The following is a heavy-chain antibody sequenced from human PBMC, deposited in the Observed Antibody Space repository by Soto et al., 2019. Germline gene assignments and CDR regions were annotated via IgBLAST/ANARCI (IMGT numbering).Heavy chain of an antibody. V-gene: IGHV3-30*18. CDR3: ANYDLGQGRYEGFDYYYGMDA. CDR1: GFTFSSYG. D-gene: IGHD3-22*01. CDR2: ISYDGSNK. Sequence: GGSLRLSCAASGFTFSSYGMHWVRQAPGKGLEWVAVISYDGSNKYYADSVKGRFTISRDNSKNTLYLQMNSLRAEDTAVYYCANYDLGQGRYEGFDYYYGMDAWGQGTTVTVSS. J-gene: IGHJ6*02.